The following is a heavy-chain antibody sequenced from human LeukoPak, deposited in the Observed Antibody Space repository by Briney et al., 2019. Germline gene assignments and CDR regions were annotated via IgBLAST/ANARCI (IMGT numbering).Heavy chain of an antibody. CDR2: ITPIFGTT. CDR1: GATFISSF. J-gene: IGHJ6*03. CDR3: ARGTYSAYDLGSYMDV. D-gene: IGHD5-12*01. V-gene: IGHV1-69*06. Sequence: SVKVSCKASGATFISSFITWVRQAPGQGLEWMGGITPIFGTTSYAQKFQGRVTITADKSTSTAYMELSSLRSEDTAVYYCARGTYSAYDLGSYMDVWGKGTTVTVS.